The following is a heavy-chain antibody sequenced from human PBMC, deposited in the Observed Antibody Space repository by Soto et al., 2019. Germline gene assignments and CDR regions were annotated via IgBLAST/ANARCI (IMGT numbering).Heavy chain of an antibody. J-gene: IGHJ4*02. CDR3: AKGISGAARPNPFDY. D-gene: IGHD6-6*01. V-gene: IGHV3-23*01. CDR2: ISGSGGST. Sequence: GGSLRLSCLASVFPFSRYPMILVRPAPGKGLEWVSAISGSGGSTYYADSVKGRFTISRDNSKNTLYLQMNSLRAEDTAVYYCAKGISGAARPNPFDYWGQGTLVTVSS. CDR1: VFPFSRYP.